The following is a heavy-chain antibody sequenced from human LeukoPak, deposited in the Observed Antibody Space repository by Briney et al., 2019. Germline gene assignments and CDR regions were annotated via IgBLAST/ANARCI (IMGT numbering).Heavy chain of an antibody. CDR1: GGSISSYY. CDR2: IYYSNT. J-gene: IGHJ4*02. V-gene: IGHV4-59*08. Sequence: SETLSLTCTVSGGSISSYYWSWIRQPPGKGLESIGYIYYSNTNYNPSLKSRVTISVDTSKNQSSLKLSSVTAADTAVYYCARLKYGDYGLYYFDYWGQGTLVTVSS. CDR3: ARLKYGDYGLYYFDY. D-gene: IGHD4-17*01.